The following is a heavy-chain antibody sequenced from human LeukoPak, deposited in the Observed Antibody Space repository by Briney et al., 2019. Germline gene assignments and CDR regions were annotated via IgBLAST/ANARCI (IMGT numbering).Heavy chain of an antibody. V-gene: IGHV3-53*01. CDR2: IYSGGST. D-gene: IGHD1-26*01. CDR3: ARDRGIVGALGY. CDR1: GFTVSSNY. Sequence: GGSLRLSCAASGFTVSSNYMSWVRQAPGKGLEWVSVIYSGGSTYYEDSVKGRFTSSRDNSKNTLYLQMNSLRAEDTAVYYCARDRGIVGALGYWGQGTLVTVSS. J-gene: IGHJ4*02.